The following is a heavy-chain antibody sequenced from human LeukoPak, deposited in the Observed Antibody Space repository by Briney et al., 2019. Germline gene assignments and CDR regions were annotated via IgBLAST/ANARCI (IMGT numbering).Heavy chain of an antibody. V-gene: IGHV4-34*01. D-gene: IGHD2-15*01. Sequence: SETLSLTCAVYGGSFSGYYWSWIRQPPGKGLEWIGEINHSGSTNYNPSLKSRVTISVDTSKNQFSLKLSSVTAADTAVYYCARGVHYCSGGSRYYYYYYMDVWGKGTTVTVSS. CDR3: ARGVHYCSGGSRYYYYYYMDV. J-gene: IGHJ6*03. CDR1: GGSFSGYY. CDR2: INHSGST.